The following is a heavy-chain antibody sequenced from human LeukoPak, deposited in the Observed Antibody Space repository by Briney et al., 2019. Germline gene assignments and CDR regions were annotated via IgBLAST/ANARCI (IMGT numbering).Heavy chain of an antibody. CDR1: GYSISSGYY. Sequence: SETLSLTCTVSGYSISSGYYWGWIRPPPGKGLEWIGSIYHSGSTYYNPSLKSRVTISVDTSKNQFSLKLSSVTAADTAVYYCARDSEKYCSGGSCFQIGYWGQGTLVTVSS. V-gene: IGHV4-38-2*02. D-gene: IGHD2-15*01. J-gene: IGHJ4*02. CDR3: ARDSEKYCSGGSCFQIGY. CDR2: IYHSGST.